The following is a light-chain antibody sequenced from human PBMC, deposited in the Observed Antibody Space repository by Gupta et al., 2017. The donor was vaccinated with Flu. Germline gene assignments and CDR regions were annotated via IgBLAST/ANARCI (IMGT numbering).Light chain of an antibody. CDR3: QQLDVQRRTIT. CDR2: DES. Sequence: SVSVFVGERVTLTCTASQDKRRHLNWYKKRQGEAPQLLIYDESTLEQGVQSRFSGSGDGTDFNFTITSRQPEDIGTYYCQQLDVQRRTITFGQGTQLEIK. J-gene: IGKJ5*01. V-gene: IGKV1-33*01. CDR1: QDKRRH.